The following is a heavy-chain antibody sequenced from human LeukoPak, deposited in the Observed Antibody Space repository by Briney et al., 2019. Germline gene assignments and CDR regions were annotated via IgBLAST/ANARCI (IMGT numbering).Heavy chain of an antibody. V-gene: IGHV3-74*01. CDR2: INTDGRTT. D-gene: IGHD6-19*01. CDR1: GFTFSTSW. J-gene: IGHJ4*02. Sequence: GGSLRLSCAASGFTFSTSWMHWFRQPPGKGLVWASRINTDGRTTGYADSVRGRFTISRDNAKNTLYLQMNGLRAGDTAVYYCAKRSGAGTFYFDYWGQGTLVTVSS. CDR3: AKRSGAGTFYFDY.